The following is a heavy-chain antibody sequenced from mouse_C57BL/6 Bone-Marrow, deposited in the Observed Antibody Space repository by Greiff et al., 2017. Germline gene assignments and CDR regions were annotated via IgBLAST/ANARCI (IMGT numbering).Heavy chain of an antibody. Sequence: EVKLMESGAELVRPGASVKLSCTASGFNIKDDYMHWVKQRPEQGLEWIGWIDPENGDTEYASKFQGKATITADTSSNTAYLQLSSLTSEDTAVYYWTTGLRSALDYGGQGTALPVSS. D-gene: IGHD3-3*01. V-gene: IGHV14-4*01. CDR3: TTGLRSALDY. J-gene: IGHJ2*01. CDR1: GFNIKDDY. CDR2: IDPENGDT.